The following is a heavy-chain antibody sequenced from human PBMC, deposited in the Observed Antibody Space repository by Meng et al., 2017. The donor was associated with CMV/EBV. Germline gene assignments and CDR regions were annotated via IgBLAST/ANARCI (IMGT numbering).Heavy chain of an antibody. D-gene: IGHD3-9*01. CDR1: GYTFTSYD. CDR3: NLDILTGYEAYGMDV. V-gene: IGHV1-8*01. Sequence: ASVKVSCKASGYTFTSYDINWVRQATGQGLEWMGWMNPNSGNTGYAQKFQGRVTMTRNTSISTAYMELSSLRSEDTAVYYCNLDILTGYEAYGMDVRGQGTTVTVSS. J-gene: IGHJ6*02. CDR2: MNPNSGNT.